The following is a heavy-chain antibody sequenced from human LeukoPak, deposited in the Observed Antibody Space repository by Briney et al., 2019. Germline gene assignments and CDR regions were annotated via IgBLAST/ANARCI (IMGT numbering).Heavy chain of an antibody. Sequence: ASVKVSCKVSGYTFTSYGISWVRQAPGQGLEWMGWISAYNGNTNYAQKLQGRVTMTTDTSTSTAYMELRSLRSDDTAVYYCARDQDQDRYYYYGMDVWGQGTTVTVSS. CDR3: ARDQDQDRYYYYGMDV. D-gene: IGHD2-15*01. J-gene: IGHJ6*02. V-gene: IGHV1-18*01. CDR2: ISAYNGNT. CDR1: GYTFTSYG.